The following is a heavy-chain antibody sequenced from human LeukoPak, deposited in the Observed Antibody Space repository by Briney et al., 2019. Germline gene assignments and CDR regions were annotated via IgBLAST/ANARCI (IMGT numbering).Heavy chain of an antibody. CDR1: GGYISSSNW. CDR3: ARSPHYGDYVRDAFDI. D-gene: IGHD4-17*01. V-gene: IGHV4-4*02. CDR2: IYHSGST. J-gene: IGHJ3*02. Sequence: SETLSLTCAVYGGYISSSNWWSWVRQPPGKGLEWIGEIYHSGSTNYNPSLKSRVTISVDKSKNQFSLKLSSVTAADTAVYYCARSPHYGDYVRDAFDIWGQGTMLTVSS.